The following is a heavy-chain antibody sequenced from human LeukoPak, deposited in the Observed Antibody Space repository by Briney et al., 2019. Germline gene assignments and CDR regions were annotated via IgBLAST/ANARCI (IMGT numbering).Heavy chain of an antibody. CDR2: IYHSGST. V-gene: IGHV4-38-2*02. CDR3: ARERVAAAGTKGADY. CDR1: GYSISSGYH. J-gene: IGHJ4*02. D-gene: IGHD6-13*01. Sequence: PSETLSLTCAVSGYSISSGYHWGWIRQPPGKGLEWIGSIYHSGSTYYNPSLKSRVTISVDTSKNQFSLKLSSVTAADTAVYYCARERVAAAGTKGADYWGQGTLVTVSS.